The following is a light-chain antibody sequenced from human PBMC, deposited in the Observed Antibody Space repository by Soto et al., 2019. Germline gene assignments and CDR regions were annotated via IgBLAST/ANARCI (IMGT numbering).Light chain of an antibody. CDR1: QSVDSNY. CDR2: SAS. CDR3: QHFGSSRGT. V-gene: IGKV3-20*01. Sequence: EIVLTQSPGTLSLSPGDRATLSCRASQSVDSNYLAWYQQKPGQAPRLLIFSASSRATGIPDRFSGSGSGTDFTLTISRLEPEGFAVYYCQHFGSSRGTFGQGTRVEIK. J-gene: IGKJ1*01.